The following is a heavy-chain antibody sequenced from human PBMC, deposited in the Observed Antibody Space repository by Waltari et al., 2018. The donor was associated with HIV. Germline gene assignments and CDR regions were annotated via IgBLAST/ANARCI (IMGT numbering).Heavy chain of an antibody. CDR3: AKVRQPGRGFSGYGLDY. V-gene: IGHV3-30*04. CDR1: GFPFSPYA. D-gene: IGHD5-12*01. J-gene: IGHJ4*02. Sequence: QVQLVEAGGGVVQPGGSLRLSCFASGFPFSPYAVPWVRRSLGKVLEWVAVMSYDGTEIYYADSVKGRFIISRDNSKKTLYLQMNSVKPEDTGVYHCAKVRQPGRGFSGYGLDYWGQGTLATVSS. CDR2: MSYDGTEI.